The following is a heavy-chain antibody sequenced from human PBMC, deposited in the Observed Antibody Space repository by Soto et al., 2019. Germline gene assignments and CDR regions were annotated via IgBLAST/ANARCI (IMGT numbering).Heavy chain of an antibody. Sequence: GGSLRLSCAASGFTFSSYSMNWVRQAPGKGLEWVSSISSSSSYIYYADSVKGRFTISRDNAKNSLYLQMNSLRAEDTAVYYCARDGQPLYYVDAFDILGQGTMVTVSS. D-gene: IGHD3-16*01. V-gene: IGHV3-21*01. CDR1: GFTFSSYS. CDR3: ARDGQPLYYVDAFDI. J-gene: IGHJ3*02. CDR2: ISSSSSYI.